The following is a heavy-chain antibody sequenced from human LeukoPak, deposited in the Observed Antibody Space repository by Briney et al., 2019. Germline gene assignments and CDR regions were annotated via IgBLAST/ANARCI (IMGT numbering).Heavy chain of an antibody. Sequence: GGSLRLSCAASGFTFGDYAMHWVRQAPGKGLEWVSGISWNSGTIGYADSVKGRFTISRDNAKNSLYLQMNSLRAEDTALYYCTKAYSGYRYGTFDFWGQGTLVTVSS. CDR3: TKAYSGYRYGTFDF. CDR1: GFTFGDYA. J-gene: IGHJ4*02. CDR2: ISWNSGTI. D-gene: IGHD5-18*01. V-gene: IGHV3-9*01.